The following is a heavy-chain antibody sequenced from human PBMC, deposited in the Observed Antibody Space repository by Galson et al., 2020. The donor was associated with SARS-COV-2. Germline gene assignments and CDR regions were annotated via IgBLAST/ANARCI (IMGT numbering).Heavy chain of an antibody. D-gene: IGHD1-26*01. CDR1: GLTVSSYY. CDR3: ARSYFHYYMDV. Sequence: GGSLRLSCAASGLTVSSYYMRWVRQAPGKGLEWVSLIYSGGSTYYAASVKGRFTISRDISKNTLFLQMNSLRADDTAVYYCARSYFHYYMDVWGKGTTVTVSS. CDR2: IYSGGST. J-gene: IGHJ6*03. V-gene: IGHV3-53*01.